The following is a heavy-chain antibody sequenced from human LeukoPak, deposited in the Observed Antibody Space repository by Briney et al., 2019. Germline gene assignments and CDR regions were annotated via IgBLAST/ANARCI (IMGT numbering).Heavy chain of an antibody. CDR1: GFTVSSNY. CDR3: ARVAYAYYYYGMDV. V-gene: IGHV3-66*02. J-gene: IGHJ6*02. CDR2: IYSGGST. D-gene: IGHD2-15*01. Sequence: GGSLRLSCVASGFTVSSNYMSWVRQAPGKGLEWVSAIYSGGSTYYADSVKGRFTISRDNSKDTLYLQMNSLRAEDTAVYYCARVAYAYYYYGMDVWGQGTTVTVSS.